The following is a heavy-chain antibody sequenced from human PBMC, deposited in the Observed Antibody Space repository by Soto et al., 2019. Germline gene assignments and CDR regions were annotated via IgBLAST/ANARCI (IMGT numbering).Heavy chain of an antibody. CDR2: ISYDGSNK. D-gene: IGHD3-3*01. Sequence: GGSMGLGCAASGFTFSSYGVHWVRQDPGKGLEWVAVISYDGSNKYYADSVKGRFTISRDNSKNTLYLQMNSLRAEDTAVYYCAKDLRLVTYYDFWSGYFFGMDVWGQGTTVTVSS. CDR3: AKDLRLVTYYDFWSGYFFGMDV. V-gene: IGHV3-30*18. CDR1: GFTFSSYG. J-gene: IGHJ6*02.